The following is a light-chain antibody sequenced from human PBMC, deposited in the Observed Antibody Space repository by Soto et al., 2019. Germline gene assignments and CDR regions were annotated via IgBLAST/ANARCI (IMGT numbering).Light chain of an antibody. V-gene: IGKV3-11*01. CDR2: NAS. Sequence: EIVLTQSQSPATLSLSPGKRATLSFRASQSVSSFFAWYQHKFGQAPRLLIFNASNRATGIPARFSGSGSGTDFSLTISSLEPEDFAAYYCQQRTNWPGTFGQGTKVEIK. J-gene: IGKJ1*01. CDR3: QQRTNWPGT. CDR1: QSVSSF.